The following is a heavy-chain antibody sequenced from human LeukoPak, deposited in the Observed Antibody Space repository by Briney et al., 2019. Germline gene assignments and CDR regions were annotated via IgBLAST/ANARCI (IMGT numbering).Heavy chain of an antibody. D-gene: IGHD2-15*01. CDR1: GFTFDDYG. Sequence: GGSLRLSCAAAGFTFDDYGMSWVRQPPGKGLEWVSGINWNGGSTGYADSVKGRFTISRDNAKNSLYLQMNSLRAEDTALYYCARDFGRRAYYYYYYMDVWGKGTTVTVSS. CDR3: ARDFGRRAYYYYYYMDV. J-gene: IGHJ6*03. V-gene: IGHV3-20*04. CDR2: INWNGGST.